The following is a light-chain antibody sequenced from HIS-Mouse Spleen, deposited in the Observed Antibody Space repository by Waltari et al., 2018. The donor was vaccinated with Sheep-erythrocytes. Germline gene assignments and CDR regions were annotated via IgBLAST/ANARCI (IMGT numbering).Light chain of an antibody. CDR3: QQYGSSLRT. CDR1: QSVSSY. CDR2: DAS. V-gene: IGKV3-11*01. J-gene: IGKJ1*01. Sequence: EIVLTQSPATLSLSPGERATLSYRASQSVSSYLAWYQQKPGQAPRLLIYDASNRATGIPARFSGSGSGTDFTLTISSLEPEDFAVYYCQQYGSSLRTFGQGTKVEIK.